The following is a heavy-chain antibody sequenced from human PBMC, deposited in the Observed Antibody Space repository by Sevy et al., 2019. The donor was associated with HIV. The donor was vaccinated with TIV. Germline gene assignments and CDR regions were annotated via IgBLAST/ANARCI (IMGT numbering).Heavy chain of an antibody. CDR2: IYSGGST. J-gene: IGHJ6*02. CDR1: GFTVSSSY. D-gene: IGHD3-22*01. Sequence: GGSLRLSCAASGFTVSSSYMTWVRQPPGKGLEWVSVIYSGGSTYYPDSVKGRFTISRDNSKNTLHLHMNSLRPEDTAVYYCARDRYYDASGYYYYYYGMDVWGQGTTVTVSS. V-gene: IGHV3-66*01. CDR3: ARDRYYDASGYYYYYYGMDV.